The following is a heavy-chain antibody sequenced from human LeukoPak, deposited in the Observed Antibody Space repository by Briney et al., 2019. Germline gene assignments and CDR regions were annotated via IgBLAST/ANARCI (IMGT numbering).Heavy chain of an antibody. J-gene: IGHJ4*02. D-gene: IGHD3-3*01. V-gene: IGHV1-18*01. CDR1: GYTFTSYG. CDR2: ISAYNGNT. CDR3: ARGPYDFWSGYLSGGFYY. Sequence: ASVKVSCKASGYTFTSYGISWVRQAPGQGLEGMGWISAYNGNTNYAQKLQGRVTMTTDTSTSTAYMELRSLRSDDTAVYYCARGPYDFWSGYLSGGFYYWGQGTLVTVSS.